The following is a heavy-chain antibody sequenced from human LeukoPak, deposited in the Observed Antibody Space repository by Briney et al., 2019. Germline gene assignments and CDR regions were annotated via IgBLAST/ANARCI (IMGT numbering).Heavy chain of an antibody. Sequence: GRSLRLSCAASGFTFSSYAMHWVRQAPGKGLEWVAVISYDGSNKYYADSVKGRFTISRDNSKNTLYLQMNSLRAEDTAVYYCARGSGYFQHWGHGTLVTVSS. J-gene: IGHJ1*01. CDR2: ISYDGSNK. CDR1: GFTFSSYA. V-gene: IGHV3-30-3*01. CDR3: ARGSGYFQH.